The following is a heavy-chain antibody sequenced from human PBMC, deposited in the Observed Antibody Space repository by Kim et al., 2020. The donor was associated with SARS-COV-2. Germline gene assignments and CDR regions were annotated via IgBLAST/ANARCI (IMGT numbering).Heavy chain of an antibody. Sequence: SETLSLTCTVSGGSISSGGYYWSWIRQHPGKGLEWIGYIYYSGSTYYNPYLKSRVTISVDTSKNQLSLKLSSVTAADTAVYYCARGIGRLVTDYWGQGTLVTVSS. CDR3: ARGIGRLVTDY. J-gene: IGHJ4*02. D-gene: IGHD6-19*01. CDR1: GGSISSGGYY. CDR2: IYYSGST. V-gene: IGHV4-31*03.